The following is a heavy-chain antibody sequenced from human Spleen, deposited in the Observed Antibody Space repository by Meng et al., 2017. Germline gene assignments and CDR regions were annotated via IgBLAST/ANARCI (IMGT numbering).Heavy chain of an antibody. CDR1: GFTFSNYA. CDR3: ARGRYCIGGNCYFDY. CDR2: IKPDGNEK. V-gene: IGHV3-7*01. Sequence: GGSLRLSCEGSGFTFSNYAMNWVRQAPGKGLEWVANIKPDGNEKFYVDSVKGRFTGSRDNAKNSLFLQMNSLRPEDTAVYYCARGRYCIGGNCYFDYWGQGTLVTVSS. D-gene: IGHD2-15*01. J-gene: IGHJ4*02.